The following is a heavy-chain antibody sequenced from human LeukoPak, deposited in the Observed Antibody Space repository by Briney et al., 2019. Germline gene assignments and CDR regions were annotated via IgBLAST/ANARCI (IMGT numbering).Heavy chain of an antibody. CDR2: IYTSGST. Sequence: PSQTLSLTWTVSGGSISSGSNYWSWIRQPSGKGREWIGRIYTSGSTNYNPSLKSRVTISVDTSKNQFSLKLSSVTAADTAVYYCARLTGDLSYRYYYYMDVWGKGTTVTISS. J-gene: IGHJ6*03. V-gene: IGHV4-61*02. CDR1: GGSISSGSNY. D-gene: IGHD7-27*01. CDR3: ARLTGDLSYRYYYYMDV.